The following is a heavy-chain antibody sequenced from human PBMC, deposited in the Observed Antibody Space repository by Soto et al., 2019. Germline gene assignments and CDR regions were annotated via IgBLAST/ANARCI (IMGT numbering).Heavy chain of an antibody. Sequence: GGSLRLSCVGSGFAFINYGIHWVRQAPGKGLEWVAVITYDGNNQYYGDSVKGRFTISRDDSRNMVYLQMNSLRAEDTAVYYCARDRSHPDYYGSGRFQGYFDYWGQGTLVTVSS. V-gene: IGHV3-30*03. J-gene: IGHJ4*02. CDR2: ITYDGNNQ. D-gene: IGHD3-10*01. CDR3: ARDRSHPDYYGSGRFQGYFDY. CDR1: GFAFINYG.